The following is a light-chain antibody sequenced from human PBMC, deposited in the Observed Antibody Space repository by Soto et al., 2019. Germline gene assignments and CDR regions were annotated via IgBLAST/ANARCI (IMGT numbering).Light chain of an antibody. V-gene: IGKV1-39*01. J-gene: IGKJ1*01. CDR2: AAS. CDR3: KQSYSTPWT. Sequence: DIQMTQSPSSLSASVGDRVTITCRASQSISNYLNWYQQKPGKAPKLLIYAASSLQSGVPSRFSGSGSGKDFTLTISSLQPEDFATYYRKQSYSTPWTFGQGTKVEIX. CDR1: QSISNY.